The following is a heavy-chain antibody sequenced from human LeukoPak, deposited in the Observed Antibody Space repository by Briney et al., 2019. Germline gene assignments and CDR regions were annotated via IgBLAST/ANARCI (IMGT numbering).Heavy chain of an antibody. D-gene: IGHD2-2*01. V-gene: IGHV3-43*02. CDR1: GFTFDEFA. CDR3: ARDRMSRAPTYFHH. J-gene: IGHJ1*01. Sequence: PGGSLRLSCAASGFTFDEFAMHWVRQAPGKGLEWVSFVSGDGGRTDYADSVKGRFTISRDNSKNSLYLQMNSLTAEDTAFYFCARDRMSRAPTYFHHWGQGTLVTVPA. CDR2: VSGDGGRT.